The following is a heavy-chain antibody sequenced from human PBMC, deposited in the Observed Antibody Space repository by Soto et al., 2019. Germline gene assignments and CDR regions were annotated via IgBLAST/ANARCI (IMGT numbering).Heavy chain of an antibody. CDR2: ISGSSDTI. V-gene: IGHV3-48*02. CDR3: ARDHGGSTWFVGIYYYFGVDV. D-gene: IGHD6-13*01. Sequence: EVQLVESGGGLVQPGGPLSLPGAASGFTPSSYNMNWTRQAPGKGLDWVSYISGSSDTIYYADSGKGRLTTSTDNAKNSLYLQMDSLRDEDTAVYYCARDHGGSTWFVGIYYYFGVDVWGQGTTVTVSS. J-gene: IGHJ6*02. CDR1: GFTPSSYN.